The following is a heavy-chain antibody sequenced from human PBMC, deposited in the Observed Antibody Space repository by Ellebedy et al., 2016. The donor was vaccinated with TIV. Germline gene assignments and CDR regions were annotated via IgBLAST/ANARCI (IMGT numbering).Heavy chain of an antibody. Sequence: GESLKISCAASGFTVSSNHMSWVRQAPGKGLEWVSVIYSDDSTYYADSVKGRFIISRDNSKNTLYLQMNSLRAEDTAVYYCARDMTGGGGMDVWGQGTTVTVSS. J-gene: IGHJ6*02. CDR2: IYSDDST. D-gene: IGHD3-16*01. CDR3: ARDMTGGGGMDV. V-gene: IGHV3-66*01. CDR1: GFTVSSNH.